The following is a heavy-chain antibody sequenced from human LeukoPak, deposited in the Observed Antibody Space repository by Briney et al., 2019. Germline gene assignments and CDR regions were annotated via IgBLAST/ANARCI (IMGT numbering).Heavy chain of an antibody. Sequence: GGSLRLSCAASGFTFSSYWMTWVRQAPGKGLGWVANIKQDGSEKYYVDSVKGRFTISRDNAKNSLHLQMNSLRAEDTAVYYCARVVAAVHIDYWGQGTLVTVSS. CDR1: GFTFSSYW. J-gene: IGHJ4*02. CDR3: ARVVAAVHIDY. CDR2: IKQDGSEK. D-gene: IGHD6-13*01. V-gene: IGHV3-7*05.